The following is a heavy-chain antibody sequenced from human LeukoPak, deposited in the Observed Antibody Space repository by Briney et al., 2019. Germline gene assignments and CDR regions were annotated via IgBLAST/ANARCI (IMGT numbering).Heavy chain of an antibody. Sequence: SETLSLTCAVYGGSFGAHFWSWVRQSPGRGLEWIGEISQSGTTNYNPSLESRVTISVDTSKNQFSLSLNSVTAADTAVYYCAREASGSPDYFDYWGQGTLVTVSS. CDR3: AREASGSPDYFDY. V-gene: IGHV4-34*01. D-gene: IGHD1-26*01. CDR1: GGSFGAHF. J-gene: IGHJ4*02. CDR2: ISQSGTT.